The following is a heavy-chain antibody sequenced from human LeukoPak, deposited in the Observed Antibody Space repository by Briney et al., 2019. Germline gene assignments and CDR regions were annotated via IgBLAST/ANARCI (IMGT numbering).Heavy chain of an antibody. V-gene: IGHV3-11*04. CDR2: ISASGSPI. CDR3: ARDKCSSTSCYAKGYRGYYYGMDV. CDR1: GFTFSDYS. Sequence: GGSLRLSCAASGFTFSDYSMTWIGQAPGKGVEGVSYISASGSPIYYADSVKGRFTISRDDAKNSLYLQMNSLRAEDTAVYYCARDKCSSTSCYAKGYRGYYYGMDVWGQGTTVTVSS. J-gene: IGHJ6*02. D-gene: IGHD2-2*01.